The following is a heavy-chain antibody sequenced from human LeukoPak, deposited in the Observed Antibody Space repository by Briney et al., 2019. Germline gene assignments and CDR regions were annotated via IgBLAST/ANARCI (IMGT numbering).Heavy chain of an antibody. D-gene: IGHD3-16*01. V-gene: IGHV3-74*01. CDR1: GFTFTSCW. J-gene: IGHJ5*02. CDR2: INSDGSTT. CDR3: TTSRGRGNWFDP. Sequence: GGSLRLSCAASGFTFTSCWMHWVRQAPGKGLVWVSRINSDGSTTTYADFVKGRFTISRDNAKNTLYLQMNSLRAEDTAVYYCTTSRGRGNWFDPWGQGTLVTVSS.